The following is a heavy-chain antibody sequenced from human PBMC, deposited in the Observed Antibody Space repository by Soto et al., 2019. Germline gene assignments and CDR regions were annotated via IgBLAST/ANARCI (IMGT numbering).Heavy chain of an antibody. Sequence: SETLSLTCTVSGGSVSSSTYYWAWIRQPPGKGLEWIATIHYSGSTYSNPSLKSRVTLSVDTSKNQFSLKVSSVTAADTAVYYCARASGWPDASPYYGMDVWGQGTTVTVSS. J-gene: IGHJ6*02. CDR1: GGSVSSSTYY. D-gene: IGHD6-19*01. CDR2: IHYSGST. V-gene: IGHV4-39*01. CDR3: ARASGWPDASPYYGMDV.